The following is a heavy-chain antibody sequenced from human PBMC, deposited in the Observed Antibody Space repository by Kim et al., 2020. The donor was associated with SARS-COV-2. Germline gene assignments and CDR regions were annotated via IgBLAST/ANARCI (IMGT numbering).Heavy chain of an antibody. D-gene: IGHD6-19*01. J-gene: IGHJ6*01. V-gene: IGHV3-30*04. CDR3: ARDIGSQGQWLVRNYYY. CDR1: GFTFSSYA. CDR2: ISYDGSNK. Sequence: GGSLRLSCAASGFTFSSYAMHWVRQAPGKGLERVAVISYDGSNKYYADSVKGRFTISRDNSKNTLYLQMNSLRAEEKAVYHWARDIGSQGQWLVRNYYY.